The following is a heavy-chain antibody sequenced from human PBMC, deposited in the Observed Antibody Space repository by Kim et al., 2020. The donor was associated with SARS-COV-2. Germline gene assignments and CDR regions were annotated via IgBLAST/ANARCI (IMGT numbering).Heavy chain of an antibody. D-gene: IGHD3-22*01. CDR1: GFSLSRYS. CDR2: LNSGGTTT. Sequence: GGSLRLSCAASGFSLSRYSMDWVRQAPGKGLEWIAYLNSGGTTTYYATSVKGRFTISRDTAQNSLNLQMNSLTDEDTAIYYCARGQYYSDTTGYFYLHY. CDR3: ARGQYYSDTTGYFYLHY. V-gene: IGHV3-48*02. J-gene: IGHJ4*01.